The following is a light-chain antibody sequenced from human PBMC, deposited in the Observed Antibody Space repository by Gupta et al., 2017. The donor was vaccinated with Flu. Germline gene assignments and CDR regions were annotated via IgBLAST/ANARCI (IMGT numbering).Light chain of an antibody. V-gene: IGKV3-11*01. CDR1: QSISDF. CDR2: ETS. CDR3: QQRTHWPPLA. Sequence: ERATLSCRASQSISDFVAWYQQKPGQAPRLLIFETSNRATGIPARFSGSGSGTDFTLTISSLEPEDFAVYYCQQRTHWPPLAFGGGTKVEVK. J-gene: IGKJ4*01.